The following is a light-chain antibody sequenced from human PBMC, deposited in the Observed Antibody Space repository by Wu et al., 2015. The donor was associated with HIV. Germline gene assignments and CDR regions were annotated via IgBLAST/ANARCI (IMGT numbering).Light chain of an antibody. CDR3: QQYNSWPT. Sequence: EIVMTQSPATLSVSPGEGATLSCRASQSVNTRLAWYQQKPGQPPRLLIYGASTRATGIPGRFTGSGSGTDFTLTISSLQSEDFAVYYCQQYNSWPTFGGGTEGGDQT. J-gene: IGKJ4*01. CDR1: QSVNTR. CDR2: GAS. V-gene: IGKV3-15*01.